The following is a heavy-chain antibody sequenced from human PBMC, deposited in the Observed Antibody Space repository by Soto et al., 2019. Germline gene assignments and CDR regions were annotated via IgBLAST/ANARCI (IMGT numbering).Heavy chain of an antibody. CDR3: ARDQGNSLDI. J-gene: IGHJ3*02. CDR2: IYYTGAT. V-gene: IGHV4-30-4*01. Sequence: KTSETPSLTCTVSGGSVSSGDYQWTWIRQPPGKGLEWIGHIYYTGATYYNPSLKTRLTISLDTSKNQVSLSLNSVTAADTAVYYCARDQGNSLDIWGQGTMVTVSS. CDR1: GGSVSSGDYQ.